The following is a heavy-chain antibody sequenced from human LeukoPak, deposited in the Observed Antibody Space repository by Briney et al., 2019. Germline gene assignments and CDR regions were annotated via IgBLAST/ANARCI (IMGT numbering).Heavy chain of an antibody. V-gene: IGHV3-73*01. CDR2: IRSKANSYAT. CDR3: SRLWGDCGGDCYSHDY. D-gene: IGHD2-21*02. J-gene: IGHJ4*02. Sequence: GGSLKLSCAASGFTFSGSVMHWVRQASGKGLEWVGHIRSKANSYATAYAASVKGRFTISRDNSKNTAYLQMNSLRTEDTAVYYCSRLWGDCGGDCYSHDYWGQGTLVTVSS. CDR1: GFTFSGSV.